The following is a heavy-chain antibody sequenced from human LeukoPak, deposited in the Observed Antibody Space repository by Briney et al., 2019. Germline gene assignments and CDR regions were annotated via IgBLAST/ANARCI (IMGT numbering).Heavy chain of an antibody. V-gene: IGHV1-18*01. CDR3: AREGRVLKGGGTFDI. CDR1: GYTFSSYA. Sequence: GASVKVSCKASGYTFSSYAISWVRQAPGQGLEWMGWISSYNGNTNYAQKLQGRVTMTTDTSTSTAYMELRSLRSDDTAVYYCAREGRVLKGGGTFDIWGQGTMVTVSS. D-gene: IGHD3-16*01. J-gene: IGHJ3*02. CDR2: ISSYNGNT.